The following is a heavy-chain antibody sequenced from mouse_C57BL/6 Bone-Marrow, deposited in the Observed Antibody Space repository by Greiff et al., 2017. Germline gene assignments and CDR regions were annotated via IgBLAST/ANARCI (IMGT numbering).Heavy chain of an antibody. CDR3: TVTTVVATTFDY. Sequence: VQLQESGAELVRPGASVTLSCTASGYTFTDYEMHWVKQTPVHGLEWIGAIDPETGGTAYNQKFKGKAILTADKSSSTAYMELRSLTSEDSAVYYCTVTTVVATTFDYWGQGTTLTVSS. CDR1: GYTFTDYE. V-gene: IGHV1-15*01. CDR2: IDPETGGT. J-gene: IGHJ2*01. D-gene: IGHD1-1*01.